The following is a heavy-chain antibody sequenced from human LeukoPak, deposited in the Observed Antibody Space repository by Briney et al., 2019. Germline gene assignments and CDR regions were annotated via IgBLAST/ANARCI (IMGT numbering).Heavy chain of an antibody. D-gene: IGHD6-19*01. CDR2: GYYSGST. V-gene: IGHV4-39*01. Sequence: SHSLSLTYTVASGSISRSSHCSGRLRQPPGKGPVGIGSGYYSGSTYYIPSLKSRVPIHLDTSKHQFSLKMTSVTAADTAVYYCARLGAVALYYFDYWVQGTLVTVSS. J-gene: IGHJ4*02. CDR1: SGSISRSSHC. CDR3: ARLGAVALYYFDY.